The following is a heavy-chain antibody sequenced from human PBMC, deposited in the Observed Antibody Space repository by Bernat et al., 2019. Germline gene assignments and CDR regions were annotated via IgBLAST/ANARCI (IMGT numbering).Heavy chain of an antibody. CDR3: ARVRDDYGDSDYYYGMDV. Sequence: QVQLVQSGAEVKKPGSSVKVSCKASGGTFSGYYMHWVRQAPGQGLEWMGWINPNSGGTNYAQKFQGWVTMTRDTSISTAYIELSRLRSDDTAVYYCARVRDDYGDSDYYYGMDVWGQGTTVTVSS. D-gene: IGHD4-17*01. CDR1: GGTFSGYY. V-gene: IGHV1-2*04. J-gene: IGHJ6*02. CDR2: INPNSGGT.